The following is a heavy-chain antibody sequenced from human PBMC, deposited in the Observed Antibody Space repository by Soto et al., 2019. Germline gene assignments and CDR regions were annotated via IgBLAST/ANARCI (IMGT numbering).Heavy chain of an antibody. Sequence: QVQLVQSGAEVKKPGSSVTVSCTVSGDTFSTSTINWVRQAPRQGLEWMGRIIPVLGPPNYSQTFPGRLTIPADTSTNTVYMELSSLTSEDTAVYFCSRRGDDNLSVDFDRWGQGTRVTVSS. CDR3: SRRGDDNLSVDFDR. D-gene: IGHD5-12*01. CDR1: GDTFSTST. CDR2: IIPVLGPP. J-gene: IGHJ4*02. V-gene: IGHV1-69*08.